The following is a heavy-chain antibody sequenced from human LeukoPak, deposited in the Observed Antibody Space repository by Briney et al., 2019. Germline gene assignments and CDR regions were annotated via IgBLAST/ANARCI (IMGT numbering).Heavy chain of an antibody. D-gene: IGHD4-11*01. V-gene: IGHV3-30*02. CDR3: AKGAVTTYYFDY. CDR1: GFTFSSYG. Sequence: GGSLRLSCAASGFTFSSYGMHWVRQAPGKGLEWVAFIRYDGSNKYYADSVTGRFTISRDNSKNTLYLQMNSLRAEDTAVYYSAKGAVTTYYFDYWGQGTLVIVSS. J-gene: IGHJ4*02. CDR2: IRYDGSNK.